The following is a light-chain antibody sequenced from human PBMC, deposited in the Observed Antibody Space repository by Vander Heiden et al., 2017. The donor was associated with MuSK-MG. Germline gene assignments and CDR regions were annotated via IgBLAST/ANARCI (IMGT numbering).Light chain of an antibody. J-gene: IGLJ2*01. CDR1: SSDVGGYNY. CDR2: DVS. Sequence: QSALTQPASVSGSPGQSITISCTGTSSDVGGYNYVSWYQQYPGKVPKLMIYDVSNRPSGISNRFSGSKSGNTASLTISGLQAEAEADYYCASYTRSSTLVFGGGTKLTVL. CDR3: ASYTRSSTLV. V-gene: IGLV2-14*03.